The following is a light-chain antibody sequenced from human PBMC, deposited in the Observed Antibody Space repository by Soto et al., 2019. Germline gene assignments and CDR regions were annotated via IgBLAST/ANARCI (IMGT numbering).Light chain of an antibody. CDR1: QSVSSN. J-gene: IGKJ4*01. CDR2: GVS. CDR3: QQRSNWPLT. V-gene: IGKV3-11*01. Sequence: ETVMAQSPATLSVTPWERATLSCGASQSVSSNLALYQHKPVQAPRLLIYGVSNRATGIPARFSGSGSSTDFTLTISSLEPEDFAVYFCQQRSNWPLTFGGGTNVDI.